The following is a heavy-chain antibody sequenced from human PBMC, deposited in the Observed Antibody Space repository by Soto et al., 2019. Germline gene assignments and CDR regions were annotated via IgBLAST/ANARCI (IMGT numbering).Heavy chain of an antibody. D-gene: IGHD3-16*01. CDR1: GGLFSSFA. J-gene: IGHJ4*02. CDR3: GRGGGPYVWFNEF. CDR2: IIPVFGTT. Sequence: LLVQSGPEVKKPGSSVRVSCKDSGGLFSSFAVSWVRQAPGQGLEWLGGIIPVFGTTNYAEKFQGRVTITADESTNTAYMELSGLRSGDTAIYYCGRGGGPYVWFNEFWGQGTLVTVSS. V-gene: IGHV1-69*01.